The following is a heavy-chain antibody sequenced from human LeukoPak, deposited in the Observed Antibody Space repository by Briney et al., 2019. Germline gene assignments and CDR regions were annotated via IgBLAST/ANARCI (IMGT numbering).Heavy chain of an antibody. J-gene: IGHJ6*01. V-gene: IGHV3-30*02. CDR2: IRYDGGKT. CDR1: GFTFSNYG. CDR3: ARDASECRINRSHTDDHDRHTDV. D-gene: IGHD3-10*01. Sequence: PGGSLRLSCAASGFTFSNYGMHWVRQAPGKGLEWVAFIRYDGGKTHYVDSVKGRFTVSRGNSNKTLHLQMNGLRAEDTAVYYCARDASECRINRSHTDDHDRHTDVCGEGTTVTVTS.